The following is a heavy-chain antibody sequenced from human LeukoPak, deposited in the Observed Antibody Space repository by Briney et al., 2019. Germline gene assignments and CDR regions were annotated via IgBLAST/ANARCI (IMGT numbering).Heavy chain of an antibody. V-gene: IGHV4-59*12. D-gene: IGHD2-21*01. Sequence: PSETLSLTCTVSGGSISSYYWSWIRQPPGKGLEWIGYIYYSGSTNYNPSLKSRVTISVDTSKNQFSLKLKSVTAADTAMYYCARGARFFAYYDYWGQGTLVTVSS. CDR3: ARGARFFAYYDY. CDR1: GGSISSYY. J-gene: IGHJ4*02. CDR2: IYYSGST.